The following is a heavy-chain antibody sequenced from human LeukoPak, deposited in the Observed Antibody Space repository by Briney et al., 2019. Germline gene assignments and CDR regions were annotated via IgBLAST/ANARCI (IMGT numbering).Heavy chain of an antibody. CDR3: AKIRRYCSSTSCYAFDY. J-gene: IGHJ4*02. CDR2: ISGSNSYI. V-gene: IGHV3-21*01. CDR1: GFTFSSYT. D-gene: IGHD2-2*01. Sequence: PGGSLRLSCAASGFTFSSYTMHWIRQAPGKGLEWVSSISGSNSYIFYADSVKGRFTVSRDNAKDSLYLQMNSLRAEDTAVYYCAKIRRYCSSTSCYAFDYWGQGTLVTVSS.